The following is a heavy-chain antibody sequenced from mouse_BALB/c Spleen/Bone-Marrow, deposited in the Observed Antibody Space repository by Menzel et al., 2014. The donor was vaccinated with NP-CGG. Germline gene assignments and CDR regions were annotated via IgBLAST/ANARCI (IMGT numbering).Heavy chain of an antibody. J-gene: IGHJ1*01. V-gene: IGHV1S81*02. CDR3: ARYNAYDWYFDV. D-gene: IGHD2-2*01. CDR2: INPSNGRS. Sequence: VQLQQSGAELVKPGASVKPSCKASGYTFTSYWMHWGKQRHGQGIEWIGEINPSNGRSNYSEKFKSKATLTVDKSSSTTYMQLSSLTSEDSAVYSCARYNAYDWYFDVWGAGTTVTVYS. CDR1: GYTFTSYW.